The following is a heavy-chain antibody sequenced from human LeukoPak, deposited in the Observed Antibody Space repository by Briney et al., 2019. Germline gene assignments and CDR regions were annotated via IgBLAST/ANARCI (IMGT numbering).Heavy chain of an antibody. J-gene: IGHJ3*02. Sequence: GESLKISCKGSGYGFTSYWIGWGRRMPGKGLEGRGIIYPGESDTRYSPSFQGQVTISADKSISTAYLQWSSLKASDTAMYYCARSGVAFHIWGQGTMVTVSS. CDR3: ARSGVAFHI. CDR2: IYPGESDT. CDR1: GYGFTSYW. V-gene: IGHV5-51*01. D-gene: IGHD3-10*01.